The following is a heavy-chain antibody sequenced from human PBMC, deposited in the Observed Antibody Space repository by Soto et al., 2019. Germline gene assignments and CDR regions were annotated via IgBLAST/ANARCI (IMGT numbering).Heavy chain of an antibody. CDR3: ATLGPGGYSYGTY. J-gene: IGHJ4*02. D-gene: IGHD5-18*01. Sequence: PGETLEVSSDGSVYGVTSDCICWLRQMPGKGLEWMGIIYPGDSDTRYSPSFQGQVTISADKSISTAYLQWSSLKASDTSRYYCATLGPGGYSYGTYWGQGTLVTVSS. V-gene: IGHV5-51*01. CDR2: IYPGDSDT. CDR1: VYGVTSDC.